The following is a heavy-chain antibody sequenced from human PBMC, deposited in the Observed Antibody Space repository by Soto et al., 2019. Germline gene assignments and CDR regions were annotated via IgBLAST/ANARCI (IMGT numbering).Heavy chain of an antibody. CDR2: IFYSGSA. Sequence: QVQLQESGPGLVKPSETLSLLCTVSGASMNNYYGSWIRQPPGKGLEYMGYIFYSGSADYNPSLRSRVTMSVDTSNSQFSLTLRSVTAADTAVYYCARSGHSFGGVIWGQGILVTVSS. CDR1: GASMNNYY. D-gene: IGHD3-16*01. J-gene: IGHJ4*02. V-gene: IGHV4-59*01. CDR3: ARSGHSFGGVI.